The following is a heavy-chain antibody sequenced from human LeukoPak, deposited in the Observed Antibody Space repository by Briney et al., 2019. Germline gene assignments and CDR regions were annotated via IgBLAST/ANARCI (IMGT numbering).Heavy chain of an antibody. V-gene: IGHV4-4*07. CDR1: GGSISSYY. D-gene: IGHD3-22*01. Sequence: SETLSLTCTVSGGSISSYYWSWIRQPAGKGLEWIGRIYTSGSTNYNPSLKSRVTMSVDTSKNQFSLKLSSVTAADTAVYYCARVYYYDSSGLFDYWGQGTLVTVSS. J-gene: IGHJ4*02. CDR2: IYTSGST. CDR3: ARVYYYDSSGLFDY.